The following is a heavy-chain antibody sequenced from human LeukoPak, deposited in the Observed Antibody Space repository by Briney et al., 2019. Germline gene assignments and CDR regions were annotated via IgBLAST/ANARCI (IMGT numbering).Heavy chain of an antibody. J-gene: IGHJ4*02. CDR1: GFTFGDYA. CDR2: IRSKAYGGTT. CDR3: TSSSWYLLADY. Sequence: GGSLRLSCTASGFTFGDYAMSWVRQAPGKGLEWVGFIRSKAYGGTTEYAASVKGRFTLSRDDSKSIAYLQMNSLKTEDTAVYYCTSSSWYLLADYWGQGTLVTVSS. D-gene: IGHD6-13*01. V-gene: IGHV3-49*04.